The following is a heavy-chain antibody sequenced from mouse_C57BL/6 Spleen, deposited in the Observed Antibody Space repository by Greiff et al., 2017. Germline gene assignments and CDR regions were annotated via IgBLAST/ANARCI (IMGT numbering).Heavy chain of an antibody. CDR1: GFTFTDYY. CDR2: IRNKANGYTT. J-gene: IGHJ4*01. D-gene: IGHD2-4*01. CDR3: ARYRDYDYNYARDY. V-gene: IGHV7-3*01. Sequence: EVMLVESGGGLVQPGGSLSLSCAASGFTFTDYYMSWVRQPPGKALEWLGFIRNKANGYTTEYSASVKGRFTISRDNSQSILYLQMNALRAEDSATYYCARYRDYDYNYARDYWGQGTSVTVSS.